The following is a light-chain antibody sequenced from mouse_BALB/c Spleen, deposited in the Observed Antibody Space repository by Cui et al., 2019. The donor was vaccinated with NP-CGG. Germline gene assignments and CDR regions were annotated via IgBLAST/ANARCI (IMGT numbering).Light chain of an antibody. V-gene: IGLV1*01. CDR3: ALWYSNHWV. Sequence: QAVVTQESELINSPGETVTLTCRSSTGAVTTSNYANWVQEKPDHLFTGLIGGTNNRAPGVPARFSGSLIGDKAALTITGAQTEDEAIYFCALWYSNHWVFGGGTKLTVL. J-gene: IGLJ1*01. CDR1: TGAVTTSNY. CDR2: GTN.